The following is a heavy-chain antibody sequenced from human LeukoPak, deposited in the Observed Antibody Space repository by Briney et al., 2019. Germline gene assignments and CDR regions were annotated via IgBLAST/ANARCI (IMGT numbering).Heavy chain of an antibody. D-gene: IGHD3-3*01. Sequence: GGSLRLSCAASGFTFSSYAMSWVRQAPGKGLEWVSAISGSGGGTYYADSVKGRFTISRDNSKNTLYLQMNSLRAEDTAVYYCAKMTIFGVVIIDFDYWGQGTLVTVSS. CDR3: AKMTIFGVVIIDFDY. J-gene: IGHJ4*02. CDR1: GFTFSSYA. V-gene: IGHV3-23*01. CDR2: ISGSGGGT.